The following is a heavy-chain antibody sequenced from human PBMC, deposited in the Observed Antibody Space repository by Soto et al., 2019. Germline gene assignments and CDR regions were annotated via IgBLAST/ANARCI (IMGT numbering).Heavy chain of an antibody. V-gene: IGHV1-8*02. CDR3: TRAYGAETFDF. CDR2: MNPNSGNT. CDR1: GYTFTSYD. Sequence: GASVKVSCKASGYTFTSYDIHWVRQAPGHGLEWMGWMNPNSGNTGYAQNFRGRVTMTQNTAIGIAYMELSSLRSDDTATYYCTRAYGAETFDFWGQGTRVTVSS. J-gene: IGHJ5*01. D-gene: IGHD3-10*01.